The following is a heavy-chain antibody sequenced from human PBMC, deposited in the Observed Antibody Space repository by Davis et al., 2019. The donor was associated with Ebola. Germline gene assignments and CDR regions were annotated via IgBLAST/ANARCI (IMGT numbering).Heavy chain of an antibody. CDR1: GYTFTTYA. J-gene: IGHJ4*02. CDR2: INTNTGNP. CDR3: ARASCGRIFCVPDELDY. V-gene: IGHV7-4-1*02. D-gene: IGHD3-3*02. Sequence: ASVKVSCKASGYTFTTYAINWVRQAPGQGLEWMGWINTNTGNPTYAQGFTGRFVFSLDTSVSTAYLQISSLEAEDTAVYYCARASCGRIFCVPDELDYWGQGTLVTVSS.